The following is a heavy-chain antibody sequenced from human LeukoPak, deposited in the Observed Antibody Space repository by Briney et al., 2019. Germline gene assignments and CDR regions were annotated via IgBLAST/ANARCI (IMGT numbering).Heavy chain of an antibody. J-gene: IGHJ4*02. Sequence: ASVKVSCKASGYTFTSYYMHWVRQAPGQGLEWMGIINPSGGSTSYAQKFQGRVTMTRDTSTSTVYMELSSLRSEDTAVYYCARDRVAYYYDSSGYYSPSDYWGQGTQVTVSS. CDR2: INPSGGST. D-gene: IGHD3-22*01. CDR3: ARDRVAYYYDSSGYYSPSDY. CDR1: GYTFTSYY. V-gene: IGHV1-46*01.